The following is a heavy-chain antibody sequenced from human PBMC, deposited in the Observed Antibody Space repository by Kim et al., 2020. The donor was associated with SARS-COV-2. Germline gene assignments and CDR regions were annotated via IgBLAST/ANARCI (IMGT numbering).Heavy chain of an antibody. CDR2: IIPIFGTA. CDR3: ARDGEMATRIDN. Sequence: ASVKVSCKASGGTFSSYAISWVRQAPGQGLEWMGGIIPIFGTANYAQKFQGRVTITADESTSTAYMELSSLRSEDTAVFYFARDGEMATRIDNWGQGTLV. D-gene: IGHD5-12*01. V-gene: IGHV1-69*13. J-gene: IGHJ4*02. CDR1: GGTFSSYA.